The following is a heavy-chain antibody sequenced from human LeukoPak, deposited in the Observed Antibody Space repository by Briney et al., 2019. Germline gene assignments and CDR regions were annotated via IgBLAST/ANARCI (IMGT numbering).Heavy chain of an antibody. CDR3: ARSRSSWTYDY. V-gene: IGHV1-18*04. J-gene: IGHJ4*02. Sequence: GASVKVSCKASGYTFTSYGISWVRQAPGQGLEWMGWISDYNGNTNYAQKLQGRVTMTTDTSTSTAYMELRSLRPDDTAVYYCARSRSSWTYDYWGQGTLVTVSS. CDR2: ISDYNGNT. CDR1: GYTFTSYG. D-gene: IGHD6-13*01.